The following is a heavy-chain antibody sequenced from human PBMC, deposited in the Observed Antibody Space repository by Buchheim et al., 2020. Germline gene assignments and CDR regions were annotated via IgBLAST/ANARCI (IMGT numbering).Heavy chain of an antibody. CDR3: ARDLSSSTWYGYYYYYYGMDV. CDR1: GYTFTTYA. D-gene: IGHD6-13*01. V-gene: IGHV1-3*01. CDR2: INAGNGNT. J-gene: IGHJ6*02. Sequence: QVQLVQSGAEVKKPGASVRVSCKASGYTFTTYAVHWVRQAPGQRLEWMGWINAGNGNTKYSPQFQGRLTITRDTSASAAYMELSSLRSEDTAVYYCARDLSSSTWYGYYYYYYGMDVWGQGTT.